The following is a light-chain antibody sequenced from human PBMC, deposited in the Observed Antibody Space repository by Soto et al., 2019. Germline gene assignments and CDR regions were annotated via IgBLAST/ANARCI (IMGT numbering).Light chain of an antibody. V-gene: IGKV1-13*02. Sequence: AIQLTQSPSSLSASVGDSVTITCRASQGITSYLAWYQQKPGKAPKLLIYDASSLQSGVPPRFSGSGSGTEFTLTIRSLQPDDIATYYCQQYSSYSAWTFGEGTKVDI. J-gene: IGKJ1*01. CDR3: QQYSSYSAWT. CDR2: DAS. CDR1: QGITSY.